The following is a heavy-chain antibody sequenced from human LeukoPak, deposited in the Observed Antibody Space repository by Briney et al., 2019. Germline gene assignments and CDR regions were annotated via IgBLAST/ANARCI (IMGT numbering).Heavy chain of an antibody. D-gene: IGHD3-9*01. CDR3: ARDDYDILTGYYIDY. J-gene: IGHJ4*02. Sequence: MASETLSLTCTVSGGSISSYYWSWVRQPPGKGLEWIGYIYYSGSTNYKSSLKSRVTISVDTSKNQFSLKLSSVTAADTAVYYCARDDYDILTGYYIDYWGQGTLVTVSS. CDR2: IYYSGST. CDR1: GGSISSYY. V-gene: IGHV4-59*12.